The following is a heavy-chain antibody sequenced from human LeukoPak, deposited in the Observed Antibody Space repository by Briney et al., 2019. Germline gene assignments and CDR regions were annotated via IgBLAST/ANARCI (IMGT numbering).Heavy chain of an antibody. Sequence: SSETLSLTCTVSGGSISSGSYYWSWIRQPAGKGLEWIGRIYTSGSTNYNPSLKSRVTISVDTSKNQFSLKLSSVTAADTAVYYCAGDPDYWGQGTLVTVSS. V-gene: IGHV4-61*02. CDR1: GGSISSGSYY. CDR3: AGDPDY. J-gene: IGHJ4*02. CDR2: IYTSGST.